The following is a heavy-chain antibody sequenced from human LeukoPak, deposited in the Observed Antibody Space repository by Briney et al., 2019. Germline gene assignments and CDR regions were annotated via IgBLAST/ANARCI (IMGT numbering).Heavy chain of an antibody. CDR3: AKGSRDGYNIRYYFDY. D-gene: IGHD5-24*01. CDR1: GFTFSSYG. J-gene: IGHJ4*02. CDR2: ISGSGGST. V-gene: IGHV3-23*01. Sequence: GGSLRLSCAASGFTFSSYGMSWVRQAPGKGLEWVSAISGSGGSTYYADSVKGRFTISRDNSKNTLYLQMNSLRAEDTAVYYCAKGSRDGYNIRYYFDYWGQGTLVTVSS.